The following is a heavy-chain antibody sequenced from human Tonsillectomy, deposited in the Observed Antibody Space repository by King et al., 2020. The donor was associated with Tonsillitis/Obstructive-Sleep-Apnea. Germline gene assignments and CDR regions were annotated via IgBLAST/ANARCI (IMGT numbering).Heavy chain of an antibody. Sequence: VQLVESGGGLVQPGGSLRLSCAASVFTFSSYWMHWVRQAPGKGLVWVSRINSDGSSTSYADSVKGRFTISRDNAKNTLYLQMNSLRAEDTAVYYCARAPSYSYGYAFDYWGQGTLVTVSS. CDR2: INSDGSST. CDR3: ARAPSYSYGYAFDY. V-gene: IGHV3-74*01. CDR1: VFTFSSYW. J-gene: IGHJ4*02. D-gene: IGHD5-18*01.